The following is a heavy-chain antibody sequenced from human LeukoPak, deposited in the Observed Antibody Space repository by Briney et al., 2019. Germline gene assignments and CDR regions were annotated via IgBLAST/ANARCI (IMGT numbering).Heavy chain of an antibody. CDR2: VHYSLSS. CDR1: GASINGYY. Sequence: SETLSLTCTVSGASINGYYWSWIRQPPGKGLEWIGNVHYSLSSNYSPSLESRVTISMDTSQRQISLKLTSVTAADTAVYYCACYKIVERNFDFWGQGMLVTVSS. J-gene: IGHJ4*02. D-gene: IGHD5-24*01. V-gene: IGHV4-59*01. CDR3: ACYKIVERNFDF.